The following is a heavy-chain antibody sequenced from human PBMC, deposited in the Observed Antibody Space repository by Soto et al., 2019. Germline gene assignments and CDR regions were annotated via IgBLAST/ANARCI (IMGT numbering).Heavy chain of an antibody. CDR1: GGSFSGYY. V-gene: IGHV4-34*01. J-gene: IGHJ4*02. CDR2: INHSGST. Sequence: SETLSLTCAVYGGSFSGYYWSWIRQPPGKGLEWIGEINHSGSTNYNPSLKSRVTISVDTSKNQFSLKLSSVTAADTAVYYCARRRITIFGVVTYAPFDYWGQGTLVTVSS. D-gene: IGHD3-3*01. CDR3: ARRRITIFGVVTYAPFDY.